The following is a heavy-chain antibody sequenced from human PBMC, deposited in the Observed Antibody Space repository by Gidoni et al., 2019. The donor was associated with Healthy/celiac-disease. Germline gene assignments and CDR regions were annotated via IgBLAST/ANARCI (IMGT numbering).Heavy chain of an antibody. Sequence: QLQLQESGPGLVKPSETLSLTCTVSGGSISSSSYYWGWIRQPPGKGLVWIGSIYYSGSTYYNPSLKSRVTISVDTSKNQFSLKLSSVTAADTAVYYCARTAIFGVAGVSRGYYYMDVWGKGTTVTVSS. D-gene: IGHD3-3*01. V-gene: IGHV4-39*01. CDR1: GGSISSSSYY. J-gene: IGHJ6*03. CDR2: IYYSGST. CDR3: ARTAIFGVAGVSRGYYYMDV.